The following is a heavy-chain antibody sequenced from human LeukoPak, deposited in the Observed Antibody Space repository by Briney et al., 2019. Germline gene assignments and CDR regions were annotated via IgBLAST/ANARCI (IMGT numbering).Heavy chain of an antibody. Sequence: PGGSLRLSCTVSGFTVSSNSMSWVRQAPGKGLEWVSFIYSDNTHYSDSVKGRFTISRGNSKNTLYLQMNSLRAEDTAVYYCARDRHSYGLVLFDFWGQGTLATVSS. CDR2: IYSDNT. J-gene: IGHJ4*02. CDR3: ARDRHSYGLVLFDF. V-gene: IGHV3-53*01. D-gene: IGHD5-18*01. CDR1: GFTVSSNS.